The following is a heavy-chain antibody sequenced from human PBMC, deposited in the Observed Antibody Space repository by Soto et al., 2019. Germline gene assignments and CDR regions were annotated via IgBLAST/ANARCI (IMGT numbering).Heavy chain of an antibody. CDR1: GGSISSSSYY. CDR3: VRLYSYGRDYFDY. CDR2: IYYSGST. D-gene: IGHD5-18*01. Sequence: SETLSLTCTVSGGSISSSSYYWGWIRQPPGKGLEWIGTIYYSGSTYYNPSLKSRVTISVDTSKNQFSLKLSSVTAADTAVYCCVRLYSYGRDYFDYWGQGTLVTVSS. V-gene: IGHV4-39*01. J-gene: IGHJ4*02.